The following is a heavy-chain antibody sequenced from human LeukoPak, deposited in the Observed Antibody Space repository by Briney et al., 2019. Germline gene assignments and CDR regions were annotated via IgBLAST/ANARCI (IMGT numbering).Heavy chain of an antibody. J-gene: IGHJ6*04. Sequence: GGSLRLSCAASGFTFSSYGMSWVRQAPGKGLEWVSAISGSGGSTYYADSVKGRFTISRDNSKNTLYLQMNSLRAEDTAVYYCAKGHWAMIERGIMDVWGKGTTVTISS. D-gene: IGHD3-22*01. CDR1: GFTFSSYG. CDR3: AKGHWAMIERGIMDV. CDR2: ISGSGGST. V-gene: IGHV3-23*01.